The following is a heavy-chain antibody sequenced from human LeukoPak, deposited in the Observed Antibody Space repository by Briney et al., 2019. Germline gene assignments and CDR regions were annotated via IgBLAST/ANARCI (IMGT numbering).Heavy chain of an antibody. Sequence: SGGSLRLFCAASGFIFSTYSMNWVRQAPGKGLEWVSYISSSGSTIYYADSVKGRFTISRDNAKYSLYLQMNSLRAEDTAVYYCARGGLGSWTFDSWGQGSLVTVSS. CDR1: GFIFSTYS. CDR2: ISSSGSTI. CDR3: ARGGLGSWTFDS. D-gene: IGHD1-26*01. V-gene: IGHV3-48*04. J-gene: IGHJ4*02.